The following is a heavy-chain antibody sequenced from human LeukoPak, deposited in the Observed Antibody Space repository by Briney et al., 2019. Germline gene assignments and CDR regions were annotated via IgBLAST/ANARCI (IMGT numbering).Heavy chain of an antibody. CDR1: GGSINSNLYY. D-gene: IGHD3-10*01. V-gene: IGHV4-39*07. CDR2: IDHSGST. J-gene: IGHJ4*02. CDR3: ARLQGSGTYSHIDY. Sequence: PSETLSLTCTVSGGSINSNLYYWGWIRQPPGKGLEWIGSIDHSGSTYYNPSLKSRVTISVDTSKNQFSLKLSSVTAADTAVYYCARLQGSGTYSHIDYWGQGTLVTVSS.